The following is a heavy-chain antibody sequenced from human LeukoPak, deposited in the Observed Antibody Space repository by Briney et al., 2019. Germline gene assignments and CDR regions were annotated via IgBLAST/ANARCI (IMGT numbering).Heavy chain of an antibody. CDR3: ARVRYYHESSGYYPGGFDY. CDR2: ISTYNGNT. Sequence: ASVKVSCKASGYTFTSYGISWVRQAPGQGLEWMGWISTYNGNTNYGQKFQGRVTMTTDTSASTAYMELRSLRSDDTAVYYCARVRYYHESSGYYPGGFDYWGQGTLVTVSS. D-gene: IGHD3-22*01. J-gene: IGHJ4*02. CDR1: GYTFTSYG. V-gene: IGHV1-18*01.